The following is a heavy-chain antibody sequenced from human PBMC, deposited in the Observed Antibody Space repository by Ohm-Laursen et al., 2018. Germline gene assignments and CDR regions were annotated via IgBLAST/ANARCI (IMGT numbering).Heavy chain of an antibody. J-gene: IGHJ4*02. CDR1: GFTFSDYY. V-gene: IGHV3-11*01. Sequence: SLRLSCAPSGFTFSDYYMSWIRQAPGKGLAWVSYISSSGSTIYYADTVKGRFTISRDNAKNSLYLQMNSLRAEDTAVYYCARGIHSTVRDSFDYWGQGTLVTVSS. CDR3: ARGIHSTVRDSFDY. CDR2: ISSSGSTI. D-gene: IGHD6-13*01.